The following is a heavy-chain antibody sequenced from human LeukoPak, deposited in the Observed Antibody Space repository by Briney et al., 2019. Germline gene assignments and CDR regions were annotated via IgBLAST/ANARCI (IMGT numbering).Heavy chain of an antibody. D-gene: IGHD6-19*01. Sequence: PGGSLRPSCAASGFTFSNYVMSWVRQAPGKGLEWVSIISVSSGSTYYADSVKGRFTISRDNSKNTLYLQMNSLRAEDTAVYYCAKSVGGTSRRPFDYWGQGTLVTVSS. CDR3: AKSVGGTSRRPFDY. CDR2: ISVSSGST. J-gene: IGHJ4*02. V-gene: IGHV3-23*01. CDR1: GFTFSNYV.